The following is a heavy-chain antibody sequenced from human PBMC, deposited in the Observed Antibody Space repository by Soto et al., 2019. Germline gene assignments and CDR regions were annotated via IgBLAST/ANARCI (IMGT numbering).Heavy chain of an antibody. Sequence: GGSLRLSCAASGFTFRNYGMNWVRQAPGKGLEWVSYIGLGSSTKYYADSVEGRFTISRDNAKNSLYLQMNSLRAEDTAVYYCARDQLYYNDISGRPLNAFAVWGQGTMVTVSS. CDR2: IGLGSSTK. D-gene: IGHD3-22*01. J-gene: IGHJ3*01. CDR1: GFTFRNYG. CDR3: ARDQLYYNDISGRPLNAFAV. V-gene: IGHV3-48*01.